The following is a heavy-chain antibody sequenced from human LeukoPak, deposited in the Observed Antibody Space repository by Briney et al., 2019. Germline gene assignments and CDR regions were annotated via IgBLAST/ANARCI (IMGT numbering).Heavy chain of an antibody. CDR1: GFTFSSYG. Sequence: GGSLRLSCAASGFTFSSYGMHWVRQAPAKGLEWVAIISYDGSNKYYADSGKGRFTISRDNSKNTLYLQMNSVRAEDTAVYYCAKSTTVTQRGYFDYWGQGTLVTVSS. V-gene: IGHV3-30*18. D-gene: IGHD4-17*01. CDR3: AKSTTVTQRGYFDY. J-gene: IGHJ4*02. CDR2: ISYDGSNK.